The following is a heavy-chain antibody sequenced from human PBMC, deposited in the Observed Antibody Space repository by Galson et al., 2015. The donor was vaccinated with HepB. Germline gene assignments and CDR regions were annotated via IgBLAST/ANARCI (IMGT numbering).Heavy chain of an antibody. J-gene: IGHJ3*02. D-gene: IGHD1-26*01. CDR2: INPSGGST. CDR1: GYTFTSYY. CDR3: ARDGWELHPRYAFDI. Sequence: SVKVSCKASGYTFTSYYMHWVRQAPGQGLEWVGIINPSGGSTSYAQKFQGRVTMTRDTSTSTVYMELSSLRSEDTAVYYCARDGWELHPRYAFDIWGQGTMVTVSS. V-gene: IGHV1-46*01.